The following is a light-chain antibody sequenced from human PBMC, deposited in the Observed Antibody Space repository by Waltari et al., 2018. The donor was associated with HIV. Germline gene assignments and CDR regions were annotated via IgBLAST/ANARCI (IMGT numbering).Light chain of an antibody. CDR2: DTS. Sequence: EIVLIQSPATLSLSPGERATLSCRASQSVSSYLAWYDQKPGQPPRLLIYDTSTRATGIPARFSGSWSATDFTLTITSLEPEDSAVYYCQQRSNWSITFGQGTRLEIK. V-gene: IGKV3-11*01. J-gene: IGKJ5*01. CDR3: QQRSNWSIT. CDR1: QSVSSY.